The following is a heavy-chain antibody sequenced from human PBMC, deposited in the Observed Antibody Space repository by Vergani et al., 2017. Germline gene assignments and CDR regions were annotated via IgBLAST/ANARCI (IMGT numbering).Heavy chain of an antibody. Sequence: QVQLQESGPGLVKPSETLSLTCTVSGGSISSYYWSWIRQPPGKGLEWIWYIYYSGRTNYNPSLKSRVTISVDTSKNQFSRKLSSVTAADTAVYYCAGKTSAYDILAGYYRTHPFDYWGQGTLVTVSS. CDR1: GGSISSYY. J-gene: IGHJ4*02. D-gene: IGHD3-9*01. CDR3: AGKTSAYDILAGYYRTHPFDY. V-gene: IGHV4-59*01. CDR2: IYYSGRT.